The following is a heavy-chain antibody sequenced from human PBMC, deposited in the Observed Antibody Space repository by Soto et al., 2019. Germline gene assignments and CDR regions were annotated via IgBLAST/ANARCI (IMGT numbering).Heavy chain of an antibody. CDR2: ISGSGGST. V-gene: IGHV3-23*01. CDR1: GFTFSSYA. D-gene: IGHD2-2*01. J-gene: IGHJ6*03. CDR3: AKNPNIVVVPAAMRGGGYYYMDV. Sequence: GGSLRLSCAASGFTFSSYAMSWVRQAPGKGLEWVSAISGSGGSTYYADSVKGRFTISRDNSKNTLYLQMNSLRAEDTAVYYCAKNPNIVVVPAAMRGGGYYYMDVWGKGTTVTVSS.